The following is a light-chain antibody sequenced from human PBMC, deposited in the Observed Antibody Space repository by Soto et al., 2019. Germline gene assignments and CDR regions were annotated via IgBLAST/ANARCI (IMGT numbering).Light chain of an antibody. CDR1: QSISSW. J-gene: IGKJ4*01. CDR3: QQYHSYLIP. Sequence: DIQMTQSPSTLSASVGDRVTITCRASQSISSWLAWYQQKPGKAPKLLIYKASSLESGVPSRFSGSGSGTEFTLTISSLQPDDFATDYYQQYHSYLIPLGGGTKV. V-gene: IGKV1-5*03. CDR2: KAS.